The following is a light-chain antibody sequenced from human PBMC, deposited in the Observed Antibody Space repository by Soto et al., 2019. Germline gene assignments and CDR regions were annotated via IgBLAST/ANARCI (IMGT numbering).Light chain of an antibody. CDR3: QQSYSTSWT. CDR1: QSISSY. V-gene: IGKV1-39*01. Sequence: DIQMTQSPSSLSASVGDRVTITCRASQSISSYLNWYQQKPVKAHKLLIHAASSLKSGVPSRFSGSGYGTDLTLTISSLRPEDFATYYCQQSYSTSWTFGRGTKVQIK. J-gene: IGKJ1*01. CDR2: AAS.